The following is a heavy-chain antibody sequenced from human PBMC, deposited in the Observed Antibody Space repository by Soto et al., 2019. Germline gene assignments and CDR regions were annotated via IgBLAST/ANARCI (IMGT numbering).Heavy chain of an antibody. V-gene: IGHV1-69*02. CDR2: IIPILDIT. CDR1: GGTFSSYT. J-gene: IGHJ4*02. CDR3: PISLWSASDLFDY. Sequence: ASVKVSCKASGGTFSSYTVSWVRQAPGQGLEWMGRIIPILDITNYAQKFQGRVTITADKSTSTAYMELSSLRSDDTAVYYCPISLWSASDLFDYWGQGTLVTVSS. D-gene: IGHD3-10*02.